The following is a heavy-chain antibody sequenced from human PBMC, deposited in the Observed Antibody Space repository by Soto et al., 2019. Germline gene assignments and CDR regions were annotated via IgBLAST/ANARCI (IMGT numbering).Heavy chain of an antibody. CDR1: GYTFTSYG. CDR3: ARDRDNWNDSGWFDS. Sequence: GASVKVSCKASGYTFTSYGISWVRQAPGQGLEWMGWITANNGNTNYPQKFQGRVTMTTDTSTSTAYMELRSLRSDDTAVYYCARDRDNWNDSGWFDSWGQGTLVTVSS. CDR2: ITANNGNT. D-gene: IGHD1-1*01. V-gene: IGHV1-18*01. J-gene: IGHJ5*01.